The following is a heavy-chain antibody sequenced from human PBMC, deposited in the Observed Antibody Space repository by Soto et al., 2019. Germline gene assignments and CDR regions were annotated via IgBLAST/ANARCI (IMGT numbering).Heavy chain of an antibody. CDR1: GYTFTSYA. CDR2: INAGNGNT. J-gene: IGHJ4*02. D-gene: IGHD3-22*01. V-gene: IGHV1-3*01. Sequence: QVQLVQSGAEVKKPGASVKVSCKASGYTFTSYAMHWVLQAPGQRLEWMGWINAGNGNTKYSQKFQGRVTITRDTSASTAYMELSSLRSEDTAVYYCVRSSGYYYVDYWGQGTLVTVSS. CDR3: VRSSGYYYVDY.